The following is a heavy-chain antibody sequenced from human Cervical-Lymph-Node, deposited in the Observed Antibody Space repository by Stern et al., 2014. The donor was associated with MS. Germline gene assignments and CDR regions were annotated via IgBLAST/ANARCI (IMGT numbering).Heavy chain of an antibody. Sequence: SGPALVRPTQTLTLTCTFSGFSLNTPGMCVTWIRQPPGKALEWLASIDWDDDKYYSTSLKTRLTVSKDTSKNQVVLRLTNMDPVDTATYYCARLEVPTSPGFHYYYYAMDVWGQGTTVTVSS. V-gene: IGHV2-70*11. J-gene: IGHJ6*02. CDR1: GFSLNTPGMC. D-gene: IGHD2-2*01. CDR2: IDWDDDK. CDR3: ARLEVPTSPGFHYYYYAMDV.